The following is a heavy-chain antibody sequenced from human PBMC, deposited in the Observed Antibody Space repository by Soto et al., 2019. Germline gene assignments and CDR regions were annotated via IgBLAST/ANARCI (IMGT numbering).Heavy chain of an antibody. Sequence: GGSLRLSCAASGFTFSSYGMHWVRQAPGKGLEWVAVIWYDGSNKYYADSVKGRFTISRDNSKNTLYLQMNSLRAEDTAVYYCARSPYSSSWYRKDYYYYLDVWGKGTTVTVSS. J-gene: IGHJ6*03. D-gene: IGHD6-13*01. CDR1: GFTFSSYG. CDR2: IWYDGSNK. CDR3: ARSPYSSSWYRKDYYYYLDV. V-gene: IGHV3-33*01.